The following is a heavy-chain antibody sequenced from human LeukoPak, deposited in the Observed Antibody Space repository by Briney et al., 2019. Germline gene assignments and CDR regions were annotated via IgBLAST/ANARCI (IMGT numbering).Heavy chain of an antibody. J-gene: IGHJ3*02. CDR2: IYTSGST. D-gene: IGHD1-1*01. CDR1: GGSISSYY. CDR3: ARFPTWNDAFDI. V-gene: IGHV4-4*07. Sequence: SETLSLTCTVSGGSISSYYWSWIRQPAGKGLEWIGRIYTSGSTNYNPSLKSRVTMSVDTSKNQFSLKLSSVTAADTAIYYCARFPTWNDAFDIWGQGTMVTVSS.